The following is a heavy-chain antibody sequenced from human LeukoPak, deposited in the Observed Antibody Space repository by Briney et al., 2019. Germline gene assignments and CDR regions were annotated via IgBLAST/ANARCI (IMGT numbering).Heavy chain of an antibody. Sequence: ASVKVSCKASGYTFTGYYIHWVRQAPGQGLEWMGRINPNSGGTKYAQKFQDRVTMTRDTSISTAYMELSRLRSDDTAVYYCARAGKIMITMVRGPLASSDGFDIWGQGKMVTVSS. CDR3: ARAGKIMITMVRGPLASSDGFDI. V-gene: IGHV1-2*02. CDR2: INPNSGGT. J-gene: IGHJ3*02. CDR1: GYTFTGYY. D-gene: IGHD3-10*01.